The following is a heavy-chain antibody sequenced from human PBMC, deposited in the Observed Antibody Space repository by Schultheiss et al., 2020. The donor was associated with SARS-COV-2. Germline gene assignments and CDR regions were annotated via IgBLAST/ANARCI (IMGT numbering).Heavy chain of an antibody. CDR3: AKGIEYSSSSDNYYYYGMDV. Sequence: GGGRRLSCAASGFTFSSYAMSWVRQAPGKGLEWVSAISGSGGSTYYADSVKGRFTISRDNSKNTLYLQMNSLRAEDTAVYYCAKGIEYSSSSDNYYYYGMDVWGQGTTVTVSS. CDR2: ISGSGGST. V-gene: IGHV3-23*01. CDR1: GFTFSSYA. J-gene: IGHJ6*02. D-gene: IGHD6-6*01.